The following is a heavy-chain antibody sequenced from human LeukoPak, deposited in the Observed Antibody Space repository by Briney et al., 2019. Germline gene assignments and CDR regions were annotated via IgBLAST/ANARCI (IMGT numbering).Heavy chain of an antibody. CDR2: INSDGSST. CDR3: ARDLAKVYGDYDNWFDP. J-gene: IGHJ5*02. CDR1: GFTFSSYW. V-gene: IGHV3-74*01. Sequence: PGGSLRLSCAASGFTFSSYWMHWVRQAPGKGLVWVSRINSDGSSTSYADSVKGRFTISRDNAENTLYLQMNSLRAEDTAVYYCARDLAKVYGDYDNWFDPWGQGTLVTVSS. D-gene: IGHD4-17*01.